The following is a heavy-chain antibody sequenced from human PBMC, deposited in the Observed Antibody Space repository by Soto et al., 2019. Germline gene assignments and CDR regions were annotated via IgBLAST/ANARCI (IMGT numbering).Heavy chain of an antibody. CDR2: IMPVFQTA. J-gene: IGHJ4*02. V-gene: IGHV1-69*01. CDR1: GGLFSSYP. Sequence: QEQLVQSGAEVKKPGSSVKVSCKASGGLFSSYPISWVRQVPGQGLEWMGGIMPVFQTAYYTQRLQGIVTITADESTNTAYMELSSLISEDTAIYYCARGGSCYTWFNEFWGQGTLVTVSS. CDR3: ARGGSCYTWFNEF. D-gene: IGHD3-22*01.